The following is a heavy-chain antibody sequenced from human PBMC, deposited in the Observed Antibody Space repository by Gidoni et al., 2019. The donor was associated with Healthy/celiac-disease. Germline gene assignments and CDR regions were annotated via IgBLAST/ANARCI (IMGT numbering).Heavy chain of an antibody. J-gene: IGHJ5*02. CDR1: GGSFSGYY. CDR2: INHSGST. D-gene: IGHD2-15*01. CDR3: ARAKYLYCSGGSCYSEWGRFDP. Sequence: QVQLQQWGAGLLKPSETLSLTCAVYGGSFSGYYWSWIRQPPGKGLEWIGEINHSGSTNYNPSLKSRVTISVDTSKNQFSLKLSSVTAADTAVYYCARAKYLYCSGGSCYSEWGRFDPWGQGTLVTVSS. V-gene: IGHV4-34*01.